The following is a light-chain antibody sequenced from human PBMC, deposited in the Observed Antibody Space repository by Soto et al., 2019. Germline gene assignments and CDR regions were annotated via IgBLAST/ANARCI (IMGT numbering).Light chain of an antibody. CDR3: QQYSNWPPAIT. Sequence: EIVLTQSPGTLALSPGERSTVSCRPSQSFSNNYLAWYQQKPGQAPRLLIYGASNRATGIPDRFSGSGSGTEFALIISSLQSEDVAVYYCQQYSNWPPAITFGQGTKVDIK. CDR2: GAS. J-gene: IGKJ1*01. CDR1: QSFSNNY. V-gene: IGKV3-20*01.